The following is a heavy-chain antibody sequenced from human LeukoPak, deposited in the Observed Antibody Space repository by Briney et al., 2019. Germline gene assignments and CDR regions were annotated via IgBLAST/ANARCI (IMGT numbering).Heavy chain of an antibody. V-gene: IGHV4-34*01. D-gene: IGHD2-2*01. Sequence: SETLSLTCAVYGGSFSGYYWGWIRQPPGKGLEWIGEINHSGSTNYNPSLKSRVTISVDTSKNQFSLKLSSVTAADTAVYYCARVGQVPAAMPDYYYYYMDVWGKGTTVTVSS. J-gene: IGHJ6*03. CDR2: INHSGST. CDR1: GGSFSGYY. CDR3: ARVGQVPAAMPDYYYYYMDV.